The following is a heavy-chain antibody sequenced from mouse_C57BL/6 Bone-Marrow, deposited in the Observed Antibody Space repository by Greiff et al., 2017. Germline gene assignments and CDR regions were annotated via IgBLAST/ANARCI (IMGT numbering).Heavy chain of an antibody. Sequence: QVQLQRPGAELVRPGTSVKLSCKASGYTFTSYWMHWVKQRPGQGLEWIGVIDPSDSYTNYNQKFKGKATLTVDTSSSTAYMQLRSLTSEDSAVYYCARSGAMDYWGQGTSVTVSS. J-gene: IGHJ4*01. CDR1: GYTFTSYW. CDR2: IDPSDSYT. CDR3: ARSGAMDY. D-gene: IGHD3-1*01. V-gene: IGHV1-59*01.